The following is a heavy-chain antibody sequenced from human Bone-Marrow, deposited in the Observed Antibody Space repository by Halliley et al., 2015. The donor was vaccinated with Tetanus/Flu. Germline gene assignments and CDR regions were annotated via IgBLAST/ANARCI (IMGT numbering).Heavy chain of an antibody. V-gene: IGHV3-74*01. CDR2: T. CDR3: ARGESYYYGMDV. D-gene: IGHD3-10*01. Sequence: TSYAESVKGRFTVSRDNAKNTLYLQMNSLRADDTAMHYCARGESYYYGMDVWGPGTTVTV. J-gene: IGHJ6*02.